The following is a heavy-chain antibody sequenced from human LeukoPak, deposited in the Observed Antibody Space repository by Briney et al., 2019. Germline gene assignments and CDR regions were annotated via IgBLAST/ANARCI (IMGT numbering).Heavy chain of an antibody. D-gene: IGHD4-17*01. CDR1: GYTFTSYA. V-gene: IGHV7-4-1*02. CDR2: INTNTGNP. CDR3: ASPSGDYGDYAIDY. Sequence: ASVKVSCKASGYTFTSYAMNWVRQAPGQGLEWMGWINTNTGNPTYAQGFTGRFVLSLDTSVSTAYLQISSLKAEDTAVYYCASPSGDYGDYAIDYWGQGTLVTVSS. J-gene: IGHJ4*02.